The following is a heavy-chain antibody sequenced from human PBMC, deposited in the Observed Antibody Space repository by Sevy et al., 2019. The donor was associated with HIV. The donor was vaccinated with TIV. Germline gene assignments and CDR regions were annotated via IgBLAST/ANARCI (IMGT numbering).Heavy chain of an antibody. CDR1: GFTLSTYV. D-gene: IGHD4-17*01. CDR3: AKLLRRDYEAFDI. V-gene: IGHV3-23*01. CDR2: ISSSGYTT. Sequence: GGCLRLSCAASGFTLSTYVMTWVRQAPGKGLEWVSGISSSGYTTYYADSVKGRFTISRDNSKNTLYLQMNSLIAQDTAVYYCAKLLRRDYEAFDIWGQGTPVTVSS. J-gene: IGHJ3*02.